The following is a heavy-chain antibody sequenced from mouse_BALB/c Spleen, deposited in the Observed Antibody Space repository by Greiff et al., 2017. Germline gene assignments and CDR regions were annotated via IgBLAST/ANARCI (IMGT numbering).Heavy chain of an antibody. D-gene: IGHD2-2*01. CDR3: AYGYYLDY. J-gene: IGHJ2*01. CDR1: GFNIKDTY. CDR2: IDPANGNT. Sequence: EVQVVESGAELVKPGASVKLSCTASGFNIKDTYMHWVKQRPEQGLEWIGRIDPANGNTKYDPKFQGKATITADTSSNTAYLQLSSLTSEDTAVYYCAYGYYLDYWGQGTTLTVSS. V-gene: IGHV14-3*02.